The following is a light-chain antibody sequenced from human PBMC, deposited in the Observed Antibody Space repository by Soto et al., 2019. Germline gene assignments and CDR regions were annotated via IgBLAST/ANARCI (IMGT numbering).Light chain of an antibody. CDR3: QVWDSTSDHCV. J-gene: IGLJ1*01. CDR1: NIGGKR. V-gene: IGLV3-21*02. CDR2: DDS. Sequence: SYELTQPPSVSVAPGQTARISCGGNNIGGKRVHWYQQKPGQAPVLVVYDDSDRPSGIPERFSGSNSGNTATLTISRVEAGDEADYYCQVWDSTSDHCVFGTGTKVTVL.